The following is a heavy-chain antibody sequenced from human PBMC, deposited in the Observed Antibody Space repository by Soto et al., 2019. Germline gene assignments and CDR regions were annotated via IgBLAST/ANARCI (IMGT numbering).Heavy chain of an antibody. D-gene: IGHD3-22*01. CDR3: ARYYYDSSGYYHFDY. Sequence: SGTLSLTCTVSGGSISSYYWSWIRQPPGKGLEWIGYIYYSGSTNYTPSLKSRVTISVDTSKNQFSLKLSSVTAADTAVYYCARYYYDSSGYYHFDYWGQGTLVTVAS. V-gene: IGHV4-59*13. CDR2: IYYSGST. CDR1: GGSISSYY. J-gene: IGHJ4*02.